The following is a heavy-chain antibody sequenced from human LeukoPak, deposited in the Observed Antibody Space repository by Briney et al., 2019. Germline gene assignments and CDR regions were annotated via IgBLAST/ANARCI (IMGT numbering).Heavy chain of an antibody. CDR2: IWYDGSNK. J-gene: IGHJ4*02. Sequence: GRSLRLTCAASGFTFSSYGMHWVRQAPGKGLEWVAVIWYDGSNKYYADSVKGRFTISRDNSKNTLYLQMNSLRAEDTAVYYCARGAVGYWGQGTLVTVSS. CDR3: ARGAVGY. CDR1: GFTFSSYG. V-gene: IGHV3-33*01. D-gene: IGHD2-15*01.